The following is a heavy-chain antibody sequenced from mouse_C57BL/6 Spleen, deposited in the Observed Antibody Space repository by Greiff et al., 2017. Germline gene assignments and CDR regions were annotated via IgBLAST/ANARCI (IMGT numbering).Heavy chain of an antibody. J-gene: IGHJ3*01. CDR2: IDPSDSYT. CDR3: ARDAVFAY. Sequence: QVQLKQPGAELVRPGTSVKLSCKASGYTFTSYWMHWVKQRPGQGLEWIGVIDPSDSYTNYNQKFKGKATLTVDTSSSTAYMQLSSLTSEDSAVYYCARDAVFAYWGQGTLVTVSA. CDR1: GYTFTSYW. V-gene: IGHV1-59*01.